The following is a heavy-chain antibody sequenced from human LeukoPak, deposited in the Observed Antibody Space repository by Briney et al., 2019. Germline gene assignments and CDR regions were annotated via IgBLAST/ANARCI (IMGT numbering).Heavy chain of an antibody. J-gene: IGHJ5*02. Sequence: GSSVKVSCKASGGTFSSYAISWVRQAPGQGLEWMGRIIPILGIANYAQKLQGRVTMTTDTSTSTAYMELRSLRSDDTAVYYCARPKYGSGSFWFDPWGQGTLVTVSS. CDR1: GGTFSSYA. CDR3: ARPKYGSGSFWFDP. CDR2: IIPILGIA. V-gene: IGHV1-69*04. D-gene: IGHD3-10*01.